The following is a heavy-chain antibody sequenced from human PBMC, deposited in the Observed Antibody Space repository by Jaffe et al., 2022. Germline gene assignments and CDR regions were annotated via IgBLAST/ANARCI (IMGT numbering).Heavy chain of an antibody. D-gene: IGHD1-26*01. J-gene: IGHJ4*02. V-gene: IGHV3-74*01. Sequence: EVQLVESGGGLVQPGGSLRLSCVASGFTFKSYYMHWVRQVPGKGLVWVSNINRDGTTTIYADSVKGRFTVSRDNAKNTVYLQVNSLRVEDTAIYFCARTIRGNYHLDYWGQGTRVTVSS. CDR3: ARTIRGNYHLDY. CDR2: INRDGTTT. CDR1: GFTFKSYY.